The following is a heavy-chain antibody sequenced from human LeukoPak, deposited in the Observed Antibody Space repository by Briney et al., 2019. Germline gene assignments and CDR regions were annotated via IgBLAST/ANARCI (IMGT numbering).Heavy chain of an antibody. J-gene: IGHJ4*02. CDR2: INPSGGST. D-gene: IGHD3-22*01. CDR3: AREELSYYDSSGYYYFDF. V-gene: IGHV1-46*01. CDR1: GYTFTSYY. Sequence: VASVKVSCKASGYTFTSYYMHWVRHAPVPGLEWKGIINPSGGSTSYEQKFQGRVTMTRDTSTSTVYMELSSLRSEDTAVYYCAREELSYYDSSGYYYFDFWGQGTLVTVSS.